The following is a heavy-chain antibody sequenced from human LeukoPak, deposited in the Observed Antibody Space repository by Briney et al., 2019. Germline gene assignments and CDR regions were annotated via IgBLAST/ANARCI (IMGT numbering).Heavy chain of an antibody. Sequence: ASVKVSCKASGYTFTSYGISWVRQAPGQGLEWMGWISAYNGNTNYAQKLQGRVTMTTDTSTSTAYMELRSLRSDDTAVYYCARDLIGIAVASGKPYYFDYWGRGTLVTVSS. CDR3: ARDLIGIAVASGKPYYFDY. J-gene: IGHJ4*02. V-gene: IGHV1-18*01. CDR1: GYTFTSYG. D-gene: IGHD6-19*01. CDR2: ISAYNGNT.